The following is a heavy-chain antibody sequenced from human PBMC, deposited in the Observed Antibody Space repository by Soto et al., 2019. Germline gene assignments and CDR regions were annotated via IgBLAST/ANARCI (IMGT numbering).Heavy chain of an antibody. CDR2: IKSKTDGGTT. CDR1: GFTFSNAW. CDR3: TTVPHCNIVVVPAARCPDY. D-gene: IGHD2-2*01. J-gene: IGHJ4*02. Sequence: PGGSLRLSCAASGFTFSNAWMSWVRQAPGKGLEWVGRIKSKTDGGTTDYAAPVKGRFTISRDDSKNTLYLQMNSLKTEDTAVYYCTTVPHCNIVVVPAARCPDYWGQGTLVTVSS. V-gene: IGHV3-15*01.